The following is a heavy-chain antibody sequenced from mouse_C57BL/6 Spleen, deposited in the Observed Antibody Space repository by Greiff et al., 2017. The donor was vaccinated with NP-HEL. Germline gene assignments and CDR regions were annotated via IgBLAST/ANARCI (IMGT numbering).Heavy chain of an antibody. Sequence: VQLQQSGAELVMPGASVKLSCKASGYTFTSYWMHWVKQRPGQGLEWIGEIDPSDSYTNYQQKFKGKSTLTVDKSSSTAYMQLSSLTSEDSAVYYCARPFYGSSLFDYWGQGTTLTVSS. CDR1: GYTFTSYW. CDR3: ARPFYGSSLFDY. V-gene: IGHV1-69*01. J-gene: IGHJ2*01. CDR2: IDPSDSYT. D-gene: IGHD1-1*01.